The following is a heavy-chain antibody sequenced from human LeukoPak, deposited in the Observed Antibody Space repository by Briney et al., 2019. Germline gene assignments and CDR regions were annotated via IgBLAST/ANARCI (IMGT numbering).Heavy chain of an antibody. D-gene: IGHD2/OR15-2a*01. Sequence: PGGSLGLSCAASGFTFSSYWMSWVRQAPGKGLEWVANIKQDGSEKYYVDSVKGRFTISRDNAKNSLYLQMNSLRAEDTALYYCAKAGDTFYYGMDVWGQGTTVTVSS. V-gene: IGHV3-7*03. CDR1: GFTFSSYW. CDR2: IKQDGSEK. CDR3: AKAGDTFYYGMDV. J-gene: IGHJ6*02.